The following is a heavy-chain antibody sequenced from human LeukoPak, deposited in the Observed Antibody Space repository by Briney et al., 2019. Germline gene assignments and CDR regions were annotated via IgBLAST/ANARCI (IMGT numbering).Heavy chain of an antibody. D-gene: IGHD6-13*01. V-gene: IGHV3-23*01. Sequence: GGSLRLSCAASGFTFSNSAMSWVRQAPGKGLEWVSSISRSGDTTYSADSVKGRFSISRDISKNTLYLQMNSLRAEDTAVYYCAKQRSAIATAATNYWGQGTLVTVSS. J-gene: IGHJ4*02. CDR2: ISRSGDTT. CDR1: GFTFSNSA. CDR3: AKQRSAIATAATNY.